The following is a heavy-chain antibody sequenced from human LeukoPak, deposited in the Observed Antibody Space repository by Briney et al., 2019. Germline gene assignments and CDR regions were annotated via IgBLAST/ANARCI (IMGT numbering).Heavy chain of an antibody. J-gene: IGHJ4*02. D-gene: IGHD3-16*01. CDR2: IKRDGSEK. V-gene: IGHV3-7*01. CDR3: ARDPGFGGSVDY. Sequence: PGGSLRLSCAASGFTFSSYWMTWVRQAPGKGLEWVANIKRDGSEKHYVDSVKGRFTISRDNAKNSLYLQMNSLRAEDTAVYYCARDPGFGGSVDYWGQGTLVTVSS. CDR1: GFTFSSYW.